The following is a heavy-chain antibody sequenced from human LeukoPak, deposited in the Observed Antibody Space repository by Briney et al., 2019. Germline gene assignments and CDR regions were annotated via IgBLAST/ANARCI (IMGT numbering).Heavy chain of an antibody. V-gene: IGHV4-61*02. CDR1: GGSISSSSYY. J-gene: IGHJ4*02. CDR3: ARARWWELPIFDY. D-gene: IGHD2-15*01. Sequence: PSETLSLTCTVSGGSISSSSYYWSWIRQPAGKGLEWIGRIYTSGSTNYNPSLKSRVTISVDTSKNQFSLKLSSVTAADTAVYYCARARWWELPIFDYWGQGTLVTVSS. CDR2: IYTSGST.